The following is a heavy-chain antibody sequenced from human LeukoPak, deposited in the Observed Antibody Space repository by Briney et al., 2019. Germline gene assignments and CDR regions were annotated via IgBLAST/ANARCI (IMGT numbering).Heavy chain of an antibody. CDR2: ISSSSSYI. CDR3: ARGKRYSSNTSCPDSPGIAEAGTRAFDI. J-gene: IGHJ3*02. V-gene: IGHV3-21*01. D-gene: IGHD2-2*01. Sequence: GGSLRLSCAASGFTFSSYSMKWVRQAPGKGLEWVSSISSSSSYIYYADSVKGRFTISRDNAKDSLYLQMNSLRAEDTAVYYCARGKRYSSNTSCPDSPGIAEAGTRAFDIWGQGTMVTVSS. CDR1: GFTFSSYS.